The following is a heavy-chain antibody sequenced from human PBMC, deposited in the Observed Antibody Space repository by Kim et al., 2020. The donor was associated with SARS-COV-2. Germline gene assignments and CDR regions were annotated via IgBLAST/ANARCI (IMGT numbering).Heavy chain of an antibody. D-gene: IGHD3-10*01. J-gene: IGHJ5*02. V-gene: IGHV3-53*01. Sequence: YYADTGKGRFTLYKDNSSNTVYLQMNSLRAEDTAMYYCAIEYFYRFDPWGQGTLVTVSS. CDR3: AIEYFYRFDP.